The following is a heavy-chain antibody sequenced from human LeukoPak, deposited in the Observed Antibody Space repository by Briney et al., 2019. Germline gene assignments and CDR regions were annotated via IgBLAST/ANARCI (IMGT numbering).Heavy chain of an antibody. V-gene: IGHV3-23*01. CDR1: GFTFSSYA. J-gene: IGHJ4*02. Sequence: GGSLRLSCAASGFTFSSYAMSWVRQAPGKGLEWVSAISGSGGSTYYADSVKGRFTISRDNSKNTLYLQMNSLRAEDTAVYYCAKALRSSTRSYCFDYWGQGTLVTVSS. D-gene: IGHD2-2*01. CDR3: AKALRSSTRSYCFDY. CDR2: ISGSGGST.